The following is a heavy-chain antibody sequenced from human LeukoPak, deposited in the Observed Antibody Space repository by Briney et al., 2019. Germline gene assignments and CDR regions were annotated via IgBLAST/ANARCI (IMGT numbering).Heavy chain of an antibody. CDR3: ATYRQVLSPFES. CDR2: IFPSGGEI. CDR1: GFTFSTFA. J-gene: IGHJ4*02. Sequence: GGSLRLSCAASGFTFSTFAMMWLPQPPGKGLEWFSSIFPSGGEIHYADSVRGRFTISRDNSKSTLSLQMNSLRAEDTAIYYCATYRQVLSPFESWGQGTLVTVSS. D-gene: IGHD2-8*02. V-gene: IGHV3-23*01.